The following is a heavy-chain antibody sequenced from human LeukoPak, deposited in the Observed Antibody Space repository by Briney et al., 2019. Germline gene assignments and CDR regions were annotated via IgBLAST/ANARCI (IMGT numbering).Heavy chain of an antibody. CDR1: GFTFSSYA. Sequence: GGSLRLSCAASGFTFSSYAMSWVREAPGKGLEWVSAISGSGGSTYYADSVKGRFTISRDNAKNSLYLQMNSLRAEDTAVYYCARGKGYCSSTSCLSLDVWGKGTTVTVSS. CDR2: ISGSGGST. J-gene: IGHJ6*04. CDR3: ARGKGYCSSTSCLSLDV. D-gene: IGHD2-2*01. V-gene: IGHV3-23*01.